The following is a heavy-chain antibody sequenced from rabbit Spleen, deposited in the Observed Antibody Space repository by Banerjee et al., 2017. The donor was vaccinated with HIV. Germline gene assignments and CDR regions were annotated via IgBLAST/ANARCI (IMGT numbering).Heavy chain of an antibody. CDR3: ARGSAAMTMVITGFYFGL. CDR1: GLDFSSSYW. J-gene: IGHJ4*01. D-gene: IGHD2-1*01. V-gene: IGHV1S45*01. CDR2: IDVVKSGST. Sequence: QEQLVESGGGLVKPGSSLTLTCKASGLDFSSSYWICWVRQAPGKGLEWIACIDVVKSGSTHYATWAKGRFTISKSSSTTVTLQLTSLTAADTATYFCARGSAAMTMVITGFYFGLWGPGTLVTVS.